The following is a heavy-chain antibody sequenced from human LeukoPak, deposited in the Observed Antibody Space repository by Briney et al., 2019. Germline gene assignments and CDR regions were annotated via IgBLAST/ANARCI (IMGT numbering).Heavy chain of an antibody. J-gene: IGHJ4*02. CDR3: ARGPIGEGSGSYFGRIDY. Sequence: PGGSLRLSCAASGFTFSSYSMNWVRQAPGKGLEWVSSISSSSSYIYYADSVKGRFTISRDNAKNSLYLQMNSLRAEDTAVYYRARGPIGEGSGSYFGRIDYWGQGTLVTVSS. CDR1: GFTFSSYS. CDR2: ISSSSSYI. D-gene: IGHD1-26*01. V-gene: IGHV3-21*01.